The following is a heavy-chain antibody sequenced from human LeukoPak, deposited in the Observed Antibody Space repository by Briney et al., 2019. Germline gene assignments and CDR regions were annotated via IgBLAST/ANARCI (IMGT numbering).Heavy chain of an antibody. Sequence: SETLSLTCTVSGGSISSGGYYWSWIRQHPGKGLEWIGYIYCSGSTYYNPSLKSRVTISVDTSKNQFSLKLSSVTAADTAVYYCARDLGSGYDYGFYYWGQGTLVTVSS. CDR3: ARDLGSGYDYGFYY. CDR1: GGSISSGGYY. D-gene: IGHD5-12*01. V-gene: IGHV4-31*03. J-gene: IGHJ4*02. CDR2: IYCSGST.